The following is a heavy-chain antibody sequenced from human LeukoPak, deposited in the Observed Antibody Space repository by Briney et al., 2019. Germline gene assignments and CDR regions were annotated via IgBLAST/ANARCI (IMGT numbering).Heavy chain of an antibody. Sequence: WASVKVSCKASGYTFTSYDINWVRQATGQGLEWMGWMNPNTGNTGYAQKFQGRVTMTRDTSISTAYMELSSLRSEDTAVYYCARFYCTNGVCYNFDYWGQGTLVTVSS. D-gene: IGHD2-8*01. CDR2: MNPNTGNT. V-gene: IGHV1-8*01. CDR1: GYTFTSYD. J-gene: IGHJ4*02. CDR3: ARFYCTNGVCYNFDY.